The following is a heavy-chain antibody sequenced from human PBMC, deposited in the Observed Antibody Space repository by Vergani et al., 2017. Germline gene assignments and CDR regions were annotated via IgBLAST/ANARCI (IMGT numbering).Heavy chain of an antibody. J-gene: IGHJ4*02. Sequence: EVQLLESGGGLVQPGGSLRLSCAASGFTFSSYAMSWVRQAPGKGLEWVSAISGSGGSTYYADSVKGRFTISRDNSKNTLYLQMNSLRAEETAVYYWARDRTPPAYSSGWYNRRYYFDYWGQGTLVTVSS. CDR2: ISGSGGST. CDR3: ARDRTPPAYSSGWYNRRYYFDY. D-gene: IGHD6-19*01. CDR1: GFTFSSYA. V-gene: IGHV3-23*01.